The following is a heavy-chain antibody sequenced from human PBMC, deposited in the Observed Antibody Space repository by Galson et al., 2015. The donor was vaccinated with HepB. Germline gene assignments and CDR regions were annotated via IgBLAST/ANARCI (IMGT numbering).Heavy chain of an antibody. Sequence: SLRLSCAASGFTVSSNYMSWVRQAPGKGLEWVSVIYSGGSTYYADSVKGRFTISRDNSTNTLYLQMNSLRAEDTAVYYCARGGYSSSWYVRYFDLWGRGTLVTVSS. CDR3: ARGGYSSSWYVRYFDL. J-gene: IGHJ2*01. D-gene: IGHD6-13*01. V-gene: IGHV3-66*01. CDR2: IYSGGST. CDR1: GFTVSSNY.